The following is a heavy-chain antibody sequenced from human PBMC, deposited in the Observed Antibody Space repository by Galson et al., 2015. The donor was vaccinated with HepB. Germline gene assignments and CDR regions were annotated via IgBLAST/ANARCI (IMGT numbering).Heavy chain of an antibody. J-gene: IGHJ4*02. CDR1: GFTFSSYA. D-gene: IGHD1-14*01. V-gene: IGHV3-23*01. CDR2: ISGSGGST. CDR3: AKVFKSWAGFGTTSYFDY. Sequence: SLRLSCAASGFTFSSYAMSWVRQAPGKGLEWVSAISGSGGSTYYADSVKGRFTISRDNSKNTLYLQMNSLRAEDTAVYYCAKVFKSWAGFGTTSYFDYWGQGTLVTVSS.